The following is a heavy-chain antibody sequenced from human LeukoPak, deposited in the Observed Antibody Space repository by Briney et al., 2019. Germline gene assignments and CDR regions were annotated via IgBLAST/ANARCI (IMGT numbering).Heavy chain of an antibody. CDR1: GYTFTGYY. CDR2: INPNSGGT. Sequence: ASVKVSCKASGYTFTGYYMHWVRQAPGQGLEWMGWINPNSGGTNYAQKFQGRVTMTRDTSISTAYMELSSLRSEDTAVYYCARYCSSTSCYGSFDYWGQGTLVTVSS. J-gene: IGHJ4*02. V-gene: IGHV1-2*02. D-gene: IGHD2-2*01. CDR3: ARYCSSTSCYGSFDY.